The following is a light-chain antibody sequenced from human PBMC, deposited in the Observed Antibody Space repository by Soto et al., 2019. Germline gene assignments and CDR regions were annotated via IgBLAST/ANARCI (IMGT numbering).Light chain of an antibody. Sequence: EIVMTQSPATLSVSPGERATLSCRASQSIANRLDWYQQKPGQAPRLLIYGASSRATGIPDRFSGSGSGTDFTLTISRLEPEDCAVYYCQQYGSSLCTFGQGTKVEIK. CDR1: QSIANR. CDR2: GAS. V-gene: IGKV3-20*01. CDR3: QQYGSSLCT. J-gene: IGKJ1*01.